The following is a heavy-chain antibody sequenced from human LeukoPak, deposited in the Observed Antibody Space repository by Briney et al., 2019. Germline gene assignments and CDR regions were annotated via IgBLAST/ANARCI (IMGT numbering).Heavy chain of an antibody. CDR2: VFDSGRT. J-gene: IGHJ4*02. CDR1: GGSMTTHH. Sequence: SETLSLTCTVSGGSMTTHHWNWIRQTPGKGLEWCGYVFDSGRTKVTPSLTSRVTLSTDTSKSQLSLRLSSVTAADTAVYYCTTIKRGDIFGYFDFWGQGILVTVSS. V-gene: IGHV4-59*11. D-gene: IGHD5-18*01. CDR3: TTIKRGDIFGYFDF.